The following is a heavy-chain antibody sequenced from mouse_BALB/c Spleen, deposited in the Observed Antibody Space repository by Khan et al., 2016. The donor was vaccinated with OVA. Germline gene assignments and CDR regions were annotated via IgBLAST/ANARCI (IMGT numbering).Heavy chain of an antibody. V-gene: IGHV1-4*01. Sequence: QMQLEESGAELARPGPSVKMSCKASGYTFTSYTIHWIKKRPGQGLEWIGYINPSNGYTNYNQKFKDKATLTTDNSSTTAYLQLSSLTSDDSAVYNCVRDGAYHRNDGWFAYWGQGTLVTVSA. CDR3: VRDGAYHRNDGWFAY. J-gene: IGHJ3*01. CDR2: INPSNGYT. D-gene: IGHD2-14*01. CDR1: GYTFTSYT.